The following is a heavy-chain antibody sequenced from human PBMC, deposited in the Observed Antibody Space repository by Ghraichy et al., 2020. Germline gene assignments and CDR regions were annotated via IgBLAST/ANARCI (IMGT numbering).Heavy chain of an antibody. V-gene: IGHV4-38-2*02. Sequence: SETLSLTCTVSGYSLTSGYFWGWIRHSPGKGLEWIGSAYHIAFTHYNPSLKGRVSISMDTPKNQFSLKLSSVTAADTAVYFCVRVQDYYNSYDRNYFDPWGQGTLVTVSS. CDR2: AYHIAFT. CDR3: VRVQDYYNSYDRNYFDP. D-gene: IGHD2/OR15-2a*01. CDR1: GYSLTSGYF. J-gene: IGHJ5*02.